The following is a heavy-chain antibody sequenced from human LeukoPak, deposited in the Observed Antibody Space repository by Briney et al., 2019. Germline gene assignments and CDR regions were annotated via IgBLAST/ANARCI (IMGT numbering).Heavy chain of an antibody. Sequence: GGSLRLSCAASGFTFSSYVMSWVRQAPGKGLEWVSAISGSGGSTYYADSVKGRFTISRDNSKNTLYLQMNSLRAEDTAVYYCAKYLISEDSSGYYYGEYFDYWGQGTLVTVSS. J-gene: IGHJ4*02. CDR3: AKYLISEDSSGYYYGEYFDY. CDR1: GFTFSSYV. D-gene: IGHD3-22*01. V-gene: IGHV3-23*01. CDR2: ISGSGGST.